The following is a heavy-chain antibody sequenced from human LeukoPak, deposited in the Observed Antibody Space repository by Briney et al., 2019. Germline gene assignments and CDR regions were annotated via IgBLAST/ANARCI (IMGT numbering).Heavy chain of an antibody. CDR2: INDSGRRT. D-gene: IGHD5-24*01. CDR3: ASSTYNYDYALDV. Sequence: SGGSLRLSCAASGFIFSTYRMSWVRQAPGKGLEWVSLINDSGRRTYYADSVKGRFTVSRDNSKYTLHLQMNSLRVEDTAVYYCASSTYNYDYALDVWGQGTTVTVSS. J-gene: IGHJ6*02. CDR1: GFIFSTYR. V-gene: IGHV3-23*01.